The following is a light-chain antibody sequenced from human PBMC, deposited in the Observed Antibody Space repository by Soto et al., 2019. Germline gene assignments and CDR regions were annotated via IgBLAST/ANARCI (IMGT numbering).Light chain of an antibody. CDR3: QQTYSTPYT. CDR1: QRITTY. V-gene: IGKV1-39*01. Sequence: DIPMTQSPSSLSASVGDRVTVSCRASQRITTYVNWYQQKPGEAPKLLITTSGTLQRGVPSRFSGSGSGTDFTLTISSLQPADFATYFCQQTYSTPYTFGQGTKLEIK. CDR2: TSG. J-gene: IGKJ2*01.